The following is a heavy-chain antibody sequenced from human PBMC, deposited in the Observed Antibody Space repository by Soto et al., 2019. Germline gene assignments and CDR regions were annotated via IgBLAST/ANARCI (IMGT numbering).Heavy chain of an antibody. CDR3: VRDWSTFWGMDV. J-gene: IGHJ6*02. V-gene: IGHV3-7*01. Sequence: GESLRLSCAASGFTFSTYWMNWVRQAPGKGLEWVANIKQDGSEKYYVDSVKGRFAISRDNAKDSLFLQMNNLRAEDTAVYYCVRDWSTFWGMDVWGQGTTVTVSS. CDR1: GFTFSTYW. CDR2: IKQDGSEK.